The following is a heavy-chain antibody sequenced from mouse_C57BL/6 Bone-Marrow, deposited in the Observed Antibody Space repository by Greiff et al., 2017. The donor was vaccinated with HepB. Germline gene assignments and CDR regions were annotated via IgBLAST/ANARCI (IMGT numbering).Heavy chain of an antibody. Sequence: VQLQQSGAELVRPGASVKLSCKASGYTFTDYYINWVKQRPGQGLEWIARIYPGSGNTYYNEKFEGKATLTAEKSSSTAYMQLSSLTSEDSAVYFCARGYGSSRDWYFDVWGTGTTVTVSS. D-gene: IGHD1-1*01. CDR3: ARGYGSSRDWYFDV. CDR1: GYTFTDYY. J-gene: IGHJ1*03. V-gene: IGHV1-76*01. CDR2: IYPGSGNT.